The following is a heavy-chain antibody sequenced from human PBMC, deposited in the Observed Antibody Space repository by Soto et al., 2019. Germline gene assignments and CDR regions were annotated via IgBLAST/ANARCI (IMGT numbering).Heavy chain of an antibody. D-gene: IGHD3-10*01. CDR2: ISYDGSNK. V-gene: IGHV3-30*18. J-gene: IGHJ6*04. CDR3: AKGGSHMDV. CDR1: GFTFSSYG. Sequence: QVQLVESGGGVVQPGRSLRLSCAASGFTFSSYGMHWVRQAPGKGLEWVAVISYDGSNKYYADSVKGRFTISRDNSKNTLYLQMNSLRAEDTAEYYCAKGGSHMDVWGKGTTVTVSS.